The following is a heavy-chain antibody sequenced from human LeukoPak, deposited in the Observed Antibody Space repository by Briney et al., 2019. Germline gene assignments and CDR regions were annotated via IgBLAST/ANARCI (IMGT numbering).Heavy chain of an antibody. V-gene: IGHV3-21*01. CDR1: GFTFSSYS. CDR2: ISSSSSYI. D-gene: IGHD4-17*01. CDR3: ARAMTTVFDY. Sequence: PVGSLRLSCAASGFTFSSYSMNWVRQAPGKGLEWVTSISSSSSYIYYADSVKGRFTISRDNAKNSLYLQMNSLRAEDTAVYYCARAMTTVFDYWGQGTLVTVSS. J-gene: IGHJ4*02.